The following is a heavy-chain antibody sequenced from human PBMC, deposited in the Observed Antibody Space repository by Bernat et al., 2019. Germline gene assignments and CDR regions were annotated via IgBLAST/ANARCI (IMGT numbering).Heavy chain of an antibody. CDR1: TFSSYW. Sequence: TFSSYWMSWVRQAPGKGLEWVANIKQDGSEKYYVDSVKGRFTISRDNAKNSLYLQMNSLRAEDTAVYYCASPRGYDFWSGSPHAFD. J-gene: IGHJ3*02. CDR2: IKQDGSEK. CDR3: ASPRGYDFWSGSPHAFD. D-gene: IGHD3-3*01. V-gene: IGHV3-7*02.